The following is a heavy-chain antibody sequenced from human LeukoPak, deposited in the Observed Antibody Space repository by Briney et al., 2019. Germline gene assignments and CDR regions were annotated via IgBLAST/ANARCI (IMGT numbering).Heavy chain of an antibody. CDR3: ARSKQQHTYYYYYMDV. CDR2: IHTSGST. CDR1: GGSISSYY. D-gene: IGHD6-13*01. V-gene: IGHV4-4*09. J-gene: IGHJ6*03. Sequence: SESLSLTCTVSGGSISSYYWSWIRQPPGKGLEWIGYIHTSGSTNHNPSLKSRVTISVDTSKNQFSLKLSSVTAADTAVYYCARSKQQHTYYYYYMDVWGKGTTVIVSS.